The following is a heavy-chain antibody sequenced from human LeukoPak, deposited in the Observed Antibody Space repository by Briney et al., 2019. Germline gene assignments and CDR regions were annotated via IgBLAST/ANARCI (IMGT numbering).Heavy chain of an antibody. V-gene: IGHV1-69*13. Sequence: SVKVSCKASGGTFSSYGISWVRQAPGQGLEWMGGIIPIFGTANYAQKFQGRVTITADESTSTAYMELSSLRSEDTAVYYCAGPPPYSSGWYHPFDYWGQGTLVTVSS. J-gene: IGHJ4*02. CDR1: GGTFSSYG. CDR3: AGPPPYSSGWYHPFDY. D-gene: IGHD6-19*01. CDR2: IIPIFGTA.